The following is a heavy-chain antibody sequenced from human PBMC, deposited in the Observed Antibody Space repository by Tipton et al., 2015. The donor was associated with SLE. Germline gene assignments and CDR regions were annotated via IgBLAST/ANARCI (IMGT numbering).Heavy chain of an antibody. CDR1: GGSFSGYY. D-gene: IGHD5-18*01. CDR3: ASRGYSYGHFDY. CDR2: INHSGST. Sequence: TLSLTCAVYGGSFSGYYWSWIRQPPGKGLEWIGEINHSGSTNYNPSLKSRVTISVETSKNQFSLKLSSVTAADTAVYYCASRGYSYGHFDYWGQGTLVTVSS. J-gene: IGHJ4*02. V-gene: IGHV4-34*01.